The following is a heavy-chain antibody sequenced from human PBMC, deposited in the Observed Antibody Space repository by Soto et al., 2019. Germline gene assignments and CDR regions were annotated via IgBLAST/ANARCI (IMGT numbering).Heavy chain of an antibody. CDR2: IHDSGST. V-gene: IGHV4-59*01. D-gene: IGHD3-10*01. CDR1: GGSISSYY. Sequence: QLQESGPGLVKPSETLSLTSTVSGGSISSYYWGWIRQPPGQGLEWIGYIHDSGSTNYNPSLKSRVTISVDTSKTQFSLKLNYVTAADSAVYYCARVDGEWDAFDIWGQGTMVTVSS. CDR3: ARVDGEWDAFDI. J-gene: IGHJ3*02.